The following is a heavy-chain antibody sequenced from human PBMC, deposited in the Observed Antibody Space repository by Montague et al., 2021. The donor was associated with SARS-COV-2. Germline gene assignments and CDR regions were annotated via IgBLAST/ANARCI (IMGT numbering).Heavy chain of an antibody. CDR2: TSYSGST. Sequence: SETLSLTCTVSGGSISPYYWSWIRQSPGKGLECIGYTSYSGSTDYNPSLKSRVTISIDTSKNQFSLKLSSVTAADTAVYYCARWGEYYDSPYYYYDMDVWGKGTTVTVSS. CDR3: ARWGEYYDSPYYYYDMDV. V-gene: IGHV4-59*12. J-gene: IGHJ6*03. CDR1: GGSISPYY. D-gene: IGHD3-3*01.